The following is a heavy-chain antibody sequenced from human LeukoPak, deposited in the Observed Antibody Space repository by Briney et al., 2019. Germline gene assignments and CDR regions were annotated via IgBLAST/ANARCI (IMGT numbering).Heavy chain of an antibody. D-gene: IGHD3-22*01. J-gene: IGHJ4*02. CDR1: GFTFSTYA. CDR3: ANLGYTYIVVIHY. V-gene: IGHV3-23*01. CDR2: ISGSGGST. Sequence: GGSLRLSCAASGFTFSTYAMSWVRQAPGKGLELVSSISGSGGSTHHTDSVKGRFTISRDNSKNTLYLQMNSLRAEDTAVYYCANLGYTYIVVIHYWGQGTLVTVSS.